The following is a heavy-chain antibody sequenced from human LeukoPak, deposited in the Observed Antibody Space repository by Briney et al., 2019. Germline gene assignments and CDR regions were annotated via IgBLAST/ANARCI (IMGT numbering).Heavy chain of an antibody. Sequence: GGSLRLSCAASGFTVSSNYMSWVRQAPGKGLEWVSVIYSGGSTYYADSVKGRFTISRDNSKNTLYLQMNSLRAEDTAVYYCAKGDGYSYGSLFDDWGQGTLVTVSS. CDR2: IYSGGST. CDR1: GFTVSSNY. V-gene: IGHV3-66*01. D-gene: IGHD5-18*01. CDR3: AKGDGYSYGSLFDD. J-gene: IGHJ4*02.